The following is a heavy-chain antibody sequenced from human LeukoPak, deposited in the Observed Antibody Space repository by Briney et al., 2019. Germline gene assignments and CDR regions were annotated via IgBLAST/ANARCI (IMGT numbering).Heavy chain of an antibody. J-gene: IGHJ2*01. V-gene: IGHV4-4*07. Sequence: PSETLSLTCTVSGGSISSYYWSWIRQPAGKGLEWIGRIYTSGSTNYNPSLKSRVTMSVDTSKNQFSLKLSSVTAADTAVYYCARDRRNYCSSTSCYTGVYWYFDLWGRGTLVTVSS. CDR1: GGSISSYY. D-gene: IGHD2-2*02. CDR3: ARDRRNYCSSTSCYTGVYWYFDL. CDR2: IYTSGST.